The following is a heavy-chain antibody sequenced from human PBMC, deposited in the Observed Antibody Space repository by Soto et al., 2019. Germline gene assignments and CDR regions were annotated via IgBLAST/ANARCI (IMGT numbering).Heavy chain of an antibody. CDR2: ISAYNGNT. D-gene: IGHD7-27*01. Sequence: GASVKVSCKASGYTFTSYGISWVRQAPGQGLEWMGWISAYNGNTNYAQKLQGRVTMTTDTSTSTAYMELRSLRSDDTAVYFCARGRYCLTGRCFPNWFDSWGQGALVTVSS. V-gene: IGHV1-18*04. CDR1: GYTFTSYG. CDR3: ARGRYCLTGRCFPNWFDS. J-gene: IGHJ5*01.